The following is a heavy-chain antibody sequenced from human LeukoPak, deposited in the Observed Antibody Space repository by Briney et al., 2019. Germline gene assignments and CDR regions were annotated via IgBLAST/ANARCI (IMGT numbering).Heavy chain of an antibody. J-gene: IGHJ4*02. CDR2: IIPIFGTA. CDR1: GGTFSSYA. CDR3: ARDCSSTSCYAGLVDY. D-gene: IGHD2-2*01. Sequence: SVKVSCKASGGTFSSYAISWVRQAPGQGLERMGRIIPIFGTANYAQKFQGRVTITTDESTSTAYMELSSLRSEDTAVYYCARDCSSTSCYAGLVDYWGQGTLVTVSS. V-gene: IGHV1-69*05.